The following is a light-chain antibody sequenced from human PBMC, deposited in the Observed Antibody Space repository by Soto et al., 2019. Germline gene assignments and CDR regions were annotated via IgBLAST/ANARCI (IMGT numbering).Light chain of an antibody. J-gene: IGKJ1*01. V-gene: IGKV1-17*01. CDR3: LQHNGHPPWT. CDR1: QSISSY. Sequence: DIQMTQSPSSLSASVGDRVTITCRASQSISSYLNWYQQKPGKAPKRLIYTASSLQSGVPSRFSGSGSGTEFTLTISSLQPEDFATYYCLQHNGHPPWTVGQGTKVDIK. CDR2: TAS.